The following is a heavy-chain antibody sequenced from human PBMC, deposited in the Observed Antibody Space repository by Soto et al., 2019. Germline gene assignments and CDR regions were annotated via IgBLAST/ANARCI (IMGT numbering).Heavy chain of an antibody. CDR1: GFAFSIYA. Sequence: QVLLVEAGGGVVQPGRSLRLSCAGSGFAFSIYAIHWVRQAPGKGLAWVAVMSHDGSTRYYADAVKGRFTISRDNSKSTVYLEMNSPRAEDTAVYFCVRSSGVPTPDFDYWGQGTLVTVSS. J-gene: IGHJ4*02. V-gene: IGHV3-30-3*01. CDR3: VRSSGVPTPDFDY. CDR2: MSHDGSTR. D-gene: IGHD3-10*01.